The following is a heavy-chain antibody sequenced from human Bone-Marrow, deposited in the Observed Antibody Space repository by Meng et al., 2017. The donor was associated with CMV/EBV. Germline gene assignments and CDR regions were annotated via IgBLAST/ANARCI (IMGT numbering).Heavy chain of an antibody. J-gene: IGHJ5*02. CDR3: ARVVWCSSTSCYGRSYNWCDP. Sequence: GESLKISCAASGFTFSSYSMNWVRQAPGKGLEWVSSISSSSSYIYYADSVKGRFTISRDNAKNSLYLQMNSLRAEDTAVYYCARVVWCSSTSCYGRSYNWCDPWGQGTLVTVSS. CDR2: ISSSSSYI. D-gene: IGHD2-2*01. CDR1: GFTFSSYS. V-gene: IGHV3-21*01.